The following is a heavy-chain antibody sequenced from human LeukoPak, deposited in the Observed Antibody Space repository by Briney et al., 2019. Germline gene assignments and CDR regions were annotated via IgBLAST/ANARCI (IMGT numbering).Heavy chain of an antibody. D-gene: IGHD2-2*01. J-gene: IGHJ6*03. CDR1: GYYISSGYY. Sequence: SETLSLTCAVSGYYISSGYYWGWIRQPPGKGLEWIGSIYHSGSTYYNPSLKSRVTISVDTSKNQFSLKLSSVTAADTAVYYCARDLYCSSTSCYRYYYYYMDVWGKGTTVTVSS. V-gene: IGHV4-38-2*02. CDR2: IYHSGST. CDR3: ARDLYCSSTSCYRYYYYYMDV.